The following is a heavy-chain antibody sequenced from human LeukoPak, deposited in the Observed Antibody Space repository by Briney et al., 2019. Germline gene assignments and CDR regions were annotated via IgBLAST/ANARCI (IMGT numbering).Heavy chain of an antibody. CDR3: ARGYYGSGSYGYGMDV. V-gene: IGHV1-18*01. CDR1: GYTFTSYG. D-gene: IGHD3-10*01. CDR2: ISAYNGNT. Sequence: ASVKVSCKASGYTFTSYGISWVRQAPGQGLEWMGWISAYNGNTNYAQKLQGRVTMTTDTPTSTAYMELRSLRSDDTAVYYCARGYYGSGSYGYGMDVWGQGTTVTVSS. J-gene: IGHJ6*02.